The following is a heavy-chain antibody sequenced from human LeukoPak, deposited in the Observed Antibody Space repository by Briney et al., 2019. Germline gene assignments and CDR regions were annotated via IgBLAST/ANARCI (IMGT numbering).Heavy chain of an antibody. D-gene: IGHD4-17*01. CDR3: AKDRLSWATVSSFDY. J-gene: IGHJ4*02. CDR2: ISGSGGST. V-gene: IGHV3-23*01. CDR1: GFTFSSYA. Sequence: PGGSLRLSCAASGFTFSSYAMSWVRQAPGKGLEWVSAISGSGGSTYYADSVKGRFTISRDNSKNTLYLQMNSLRAEDTAVHYCAKDRLSWATVSSFDYWGQGTLVTVSS.